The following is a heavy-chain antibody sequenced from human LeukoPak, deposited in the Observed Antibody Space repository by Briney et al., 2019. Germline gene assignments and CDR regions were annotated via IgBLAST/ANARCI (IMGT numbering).Heavy chain of an antibody. CDR1: GYTLTELS. Sequence: ASVKVSCRVSGYTLTELSMHWVRQAPGKGLEWMGGFDPEDGETIYAQKFQGRVTMTTDTSTSTAYMELRSLRSDDTAVYYCARDAPWFGELNWALLDAFDIWGQGTMVTVSS. D-gene: IGHD3-10*01. V-gene: IGHV1-24*01. J-gene: IGHJ3*02. CDR3: ARDAPWFGELNWALLDAFDI. CDR2: FDPEDGET.